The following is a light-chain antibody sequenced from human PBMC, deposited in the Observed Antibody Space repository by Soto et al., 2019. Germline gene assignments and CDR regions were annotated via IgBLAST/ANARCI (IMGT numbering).Light chain of an antibody. V-gene: IGKV1-8*01. CDR2: AAS. J-gene: IGKJ2*01. Sequence: AIRMTQSPSSLSASTGDRVTITCRASQGISSYLAWYQQKPGKAPKLLIYAASTLQSGVPSRFSGSGSGTDFTLTISCLQSEDFATYDCQQYYSYPYTFGQGTKPEIK. CDR1: QGISSY. CDR3: QQYYSYPYT.